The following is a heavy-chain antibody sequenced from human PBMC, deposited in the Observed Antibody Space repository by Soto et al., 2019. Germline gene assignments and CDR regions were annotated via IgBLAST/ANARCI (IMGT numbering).Heavy chain of an antibody. CDR1: GYDFSTYW. CDR3: ARYLAVGRQYTHGMDV. CDR2: IDPSDFYT. J-gene: IGHJ6*02. D-gene: IGHD2-21*01. V-gene: IGHV5-10-1*01. Sequence: GESLKISCKASGYDFSTYWISWVRQMPGKGLEWMGRIDPSDFYTNYKPSFQGHVTISVDKSINTVYLQWSSLKASDTAMYYCARYLAVGRQYTHGMDVWGQGTSVTVSS.